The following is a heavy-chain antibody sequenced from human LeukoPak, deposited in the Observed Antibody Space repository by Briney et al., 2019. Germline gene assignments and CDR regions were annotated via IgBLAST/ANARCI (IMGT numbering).Heavy chain of an antibody. J-gene: IGHJ5*02. D-gene: IGHD2-15*01. CDR3: ARDSLVGDWFDP. V-gene: IGHV4-59*01. CDR2: IYYSGST. Sequence: SETLSLTCTVSGGSISSYYWSWIRQPPGKGLEWFGYIYYSGSTNYNPSLKSRVTISVDTSKNQFSLKLSSVTAADTAVYYCARDSLVGDWFDPWGQGILVTVSS. CDR1: GGSISSYY.